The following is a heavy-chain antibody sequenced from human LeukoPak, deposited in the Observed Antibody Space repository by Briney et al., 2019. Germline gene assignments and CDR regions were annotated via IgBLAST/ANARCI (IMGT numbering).Heavy chain of an antibody. CDR2: IRNDGSSE. J-gene: IGHJ6*03. CDR3: AKTGFQWGNYYYYMDV. D-gene: IGHD1-14*01. V-gene: IGHV3-30*02. CDR1: GFTFSDYA. Sequence: PGGSLRLSCVATGFTFSDYAIHWVRQTPDKGLEWVALIRNDGSSEYYVDSVKGRFTISRDNSENTLYLQMNSLRGEDTAVYYCAKTGFQWGNYYYYMDVWGKGTTVTVSS.